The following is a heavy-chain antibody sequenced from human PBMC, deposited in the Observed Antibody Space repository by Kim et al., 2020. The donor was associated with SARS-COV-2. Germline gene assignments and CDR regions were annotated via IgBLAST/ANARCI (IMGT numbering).Heavy chain of an antibody. Sequence: SETLSLTCAVYGGSFSGYYWSWIRQPPGKGLEWIGEINHSGSTNYNPSLKSRVTISVDTSKNQFSLKLSSVTAADTAVYYCARGRDVSIFGVVIPFDYCGQGTLVTVSS. CDR1: GGSFSGYY. CDR3: ARGRDVSIFGVVIPFDY. CDR2: INHSGST. D-gene: IGHD3-3*01. V-gene: IGHV4-34*01. J-gene: IGHJ4*02.